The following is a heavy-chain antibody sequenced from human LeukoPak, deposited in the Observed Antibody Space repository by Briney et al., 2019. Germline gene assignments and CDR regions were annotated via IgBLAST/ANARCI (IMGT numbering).Heavy chain of an antibody. CDR2: ITSYGGST. CDR3: ARVGVIVSAYYYYYMDV. J-gene: IGHJ6*03. Sequence: PGGSLRLSCAASGFTFSIFGMHWVGQAPGKGLEYVSTITSYGGSTYYANSVKGRFTISRDNAKNTLYLQMGSLRSEAMAVYYCARVGVIVSAYYYYYMDVWGKGTPVTVSS. D-gene: IGHD5/OR15-5a*01. V-gene: IGHV3-64*01. CDR1: GFTFSIFG.